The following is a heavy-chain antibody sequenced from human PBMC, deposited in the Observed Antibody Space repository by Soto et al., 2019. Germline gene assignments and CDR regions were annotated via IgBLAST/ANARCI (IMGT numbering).Heavy chain of an antibody. Sequence: GASVKVSCKASGGTFSSYAISWVRQAPGQGLEWMGGIIPIFGTANYAQKFQGRVTITADESTSTAYMELSSLRSEDTAVYYCARVMGATDIDYWGQGTLVTVSS. CDR2: IIPIFGTA. D-gene: IGHD1-26*01. CDR1: GGTFSSYA. V-gene: IGHV1-69*13. CDR3: ARVMGATDIDY. J-gene: IGHJ4*02.